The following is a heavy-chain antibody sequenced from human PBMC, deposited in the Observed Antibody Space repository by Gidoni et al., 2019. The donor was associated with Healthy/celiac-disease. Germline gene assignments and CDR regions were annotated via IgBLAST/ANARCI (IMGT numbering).Heavy chain of an antibody. V-gene: IGHV3-23*01. CDR1: GFTFSRYA. CDR2: ISGSGGSR. D-gene: IGHD4-17*01. CDR3: GKDPMTTATTRGWFDS. J-gene: IGHJ5*01. Sequence: EVQLLESGGGLVQPGASLRLSCAASGFTFSRYAMSWVRQAPGKGLGWVSAISGSGGSRNYADSVKGRFTISRENSKNTLYLQMKSLRAEDTAVYYCGKDPMTTATTRGWFDSWGQGTLVTVSS.